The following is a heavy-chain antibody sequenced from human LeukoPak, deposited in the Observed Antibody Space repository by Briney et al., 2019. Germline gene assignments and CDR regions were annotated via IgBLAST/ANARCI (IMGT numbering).Heavy chain of an antibody. Sequence: ASVKVSCKVSGYTLTELSMHWVRQAPGQGLEWMGWISAYNGNTNYAQKLQGRVTMTTDTSTSTAYMELRSLRSDDTAVYYCARDYDSSGYASYWGQGTLVTVSS. J-gene: IGHJ4*02. CDR2: ISAYNGNT. D-gene: IGHD3-22*01. CDR3: ARDYDSSGYASY. V-gene: IGHV1-18*01. CDR1: GYTLTELS.